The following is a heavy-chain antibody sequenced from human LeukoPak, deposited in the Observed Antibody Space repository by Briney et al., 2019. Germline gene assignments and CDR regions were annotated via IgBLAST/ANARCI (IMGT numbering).Heavy chain of an antibody. V-gene: IGHV4-59*01. Sequence: SETLSLTCTVSDGSISSYYWSWIRQPPGQGLEWIGYIFYSGSTNYNPSLKSRVTISVDTSKNQFSLKLSSVTAADTAVYYCARAYTSWSFDYWGQGTLFTVSS. CDR3: ARAYTSWSFDY. CDR1: DGSISSYY. D-gene: IGHD3-16*01. J-gene: IGHJ4*02. CDR2: IFYSGST.